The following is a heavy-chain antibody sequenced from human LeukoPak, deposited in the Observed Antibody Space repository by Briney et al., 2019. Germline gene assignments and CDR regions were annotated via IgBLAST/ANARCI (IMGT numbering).Heavy chain of an antibody. CDR1: GFTFSSYS. CDR3: ARDSIVGATYFDY. CDR2: ISSSGSTR. J-gene: IGHJ4*02. V-gene: IGHV3-48*04. Sequence: GGSLRLSCAASGFTFSSYSMNWVRQAPGKGLEWVSYISSSGSTRYYADSVKGRFTISRDNAKNSLYLQMNSLRAEDTAVYYCARDSIVGATYFDYWGQGTLVTVSS. D-gene: IGHD1-26*01.